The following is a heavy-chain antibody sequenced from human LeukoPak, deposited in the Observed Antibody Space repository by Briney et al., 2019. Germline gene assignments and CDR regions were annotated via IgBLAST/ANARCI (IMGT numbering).Heavy chain of an antibody. CDR1: GFTFSSYA. J-gene: IGHJ4*02. D-gene: IGHD3-16*01. Sequence: GTSLRLSCAASGFTFSSYAMRWVRQAPGKGLEWVSAISGSGGSTYYADSVKGRFTISRDNSKNTLYLQMNSLRAEDTAVYYCAKEKIGDRVPYFDYWGQGTLVTVSS. V-gene: IGHV3-23*01. CDR2: ISGSGGST. CDR3: AKEKIGDRVPYFDY.